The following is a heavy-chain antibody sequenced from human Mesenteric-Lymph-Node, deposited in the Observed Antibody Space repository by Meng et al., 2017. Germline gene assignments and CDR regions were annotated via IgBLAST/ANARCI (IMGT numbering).Heavy chain of an antibody. CDR1: GFTFSSYS. D-gene: IGHD5-24*01. J-gene: IGHJ4*02. CDR3: ARNVRLRDGYNSDY. V-gene: IGHV3-21*01. Sequence: EVQLVESGGGLVKPGGSLRLSCAASGFTFSSYSMNWVRQAPGKGLEWVSSISSSSSYIYYADSVKGLFTISRDNAKNSLYLQMNSLRAEDTAVYYCARNVRLRDGYNSDYWGQGTLVTVSS. CDR2: ISSSSSYI.